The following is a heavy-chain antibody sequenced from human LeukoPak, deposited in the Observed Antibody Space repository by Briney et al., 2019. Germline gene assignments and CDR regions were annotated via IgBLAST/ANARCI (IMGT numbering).Heavy chain of an antibody. CDR1: GFTFSSFL. CDR3: ASDHGVDY. CDR2: IKQDGSEK. J-gene: IGHJ4*02. Sequence: GGSLRLSCAASGFTFSSFLVSSVGQAPGKGVEGWANIKQDGSEKYYVDSVKCRFTISRDNAKNSLYLQMNSLRAEDTAVHYCASDHGVDYWGQGTLVTVSS. D-gene: IGHD3-10*01. V-gene: IGHV3-7*01.